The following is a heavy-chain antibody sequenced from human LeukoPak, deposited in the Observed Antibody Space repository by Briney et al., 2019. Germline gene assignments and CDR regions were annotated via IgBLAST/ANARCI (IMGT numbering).Heavy chain of an antibody. CDR2: IKQDGSEK. Sequence: GGSLRLSCAASGLTFSSYWMSWVRQAPGKGLEWVANIKQDGSEKYYVDSVKGRFTISRDNAKNSLYLQMNSLRAEDTAVYYCASDRHYDFWSGFYGWGQGTLVTVSS. J-gene: IGHJ4*02. D-gene: IGHD3-3*01. CDR1: GLTFSSYW. V-gene: IGHV3-7*01. CDR3: ASDRHYDFWSGFYG.